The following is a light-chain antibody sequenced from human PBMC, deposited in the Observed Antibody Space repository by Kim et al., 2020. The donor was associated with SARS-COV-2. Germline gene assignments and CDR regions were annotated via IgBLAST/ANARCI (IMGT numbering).Light chain of an antibody. Sequence: SPGERATLSRTARQSVSNAYVISFKQKPRATPPLLLYGAPPGATGIPETFSGSGSGTGFSLPISRLEPEDSLVYYCRQYATSQIIFGQGTRLEIK. CDR3: RQYATSQII. CDR2: GAP. J-gene: IGKJ5*01. CDR1: QSVSNAY. V-gene: IGKV3-20*01.